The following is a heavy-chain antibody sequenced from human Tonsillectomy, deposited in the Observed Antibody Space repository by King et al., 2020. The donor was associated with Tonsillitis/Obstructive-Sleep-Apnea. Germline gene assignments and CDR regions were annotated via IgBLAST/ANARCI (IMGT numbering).Heavy chain of an antibody. V-gene: IGHV1-46*01. Sequence: QLVQSGAEVKRPGASVKVSCKASGYTFTTYFLHGVRQAPGQGLEWMGVINPSSAITSYAQRFQGRVTVTRDTSTSTVFMELSSLRSEDTAVYYCARNQGVRDAFDIWGQGTMVIVSS. D-gene: IGHD3-10*01. CDR3: ARNQGVRDAFDI. J-gene: IGHJ3*02. CDR2: INPSSAIT. CDR1: GYTFTTYF.